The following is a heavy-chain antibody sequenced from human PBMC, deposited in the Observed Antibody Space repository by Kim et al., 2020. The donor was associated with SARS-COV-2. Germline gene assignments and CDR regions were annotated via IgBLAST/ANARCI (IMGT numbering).Heavy chain of an antibody. D-gene: IGHD1-26*01. Sequence: GGSLRLSCAASGFTLNSYWMSWVRQAPGKGLEWVANIKQDGNEKNYVGSVKGRFTISRDDAKNSLYLQMNSLRAEDTAVYYCARDLYSGGYFGDYWGQGTLVTVSS. CDR3: ARDLYSGGYFGDY. J-gene: IGHJ4*02. V-gene: IGHV3-7*01. CDR2: IKQDGNEK. CDR1: GFTLNSYW.